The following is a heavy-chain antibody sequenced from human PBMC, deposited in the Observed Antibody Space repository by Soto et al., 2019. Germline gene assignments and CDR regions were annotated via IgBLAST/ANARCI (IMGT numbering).Heavy chain of an antibody. CDR1: GGSISSYY. CDR3: ARVRGANPYYDFWSGYYPYYYYGMDV. CDR2: IYYSGST. V-gene: IGHV4-59*01. D-gene: IGHD3-3*01. Sequence: SETLSLTCTVSGGSISSYYWSWIRQPPGKGLEWIGYIYYSGSTNYNPSLKSRVTISVDTSKNQFSLKLSSVTAADTAVYYCARVRGANPYYDFWSGYYPYYYYGMDVWGQGTTVTVSS. J-gene: IGHJ6*02.